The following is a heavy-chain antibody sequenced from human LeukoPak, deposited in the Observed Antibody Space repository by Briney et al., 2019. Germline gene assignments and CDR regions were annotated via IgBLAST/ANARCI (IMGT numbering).Heavy chain of an antibody. CDR2: ISGSGGST. CDR3: AKDRAYYDFWSGPDAEYFQH. D-gene: IGHD3-3*01. V-gene: IGHV3-23*01. J-gene: IGHJ1*01. CDR1: GFTFNNAW. Sequence: GGSLRLSCAASGFTFNNAWMSWVRQAPGKGLEWVSAISGSGGSTYYADSVKGRFTISRDNSKNTLYLQMNSLRAEDTAVYYCAKDRAYYDFWSGPDAEYFQHWGQGTLVTVSS.